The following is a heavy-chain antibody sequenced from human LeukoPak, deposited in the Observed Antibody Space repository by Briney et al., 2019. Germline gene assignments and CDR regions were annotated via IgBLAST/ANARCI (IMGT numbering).Heavy chain of an antibody. CDR3: ARLDYYDSSGYWGLLFDI. Sequence: PSETLSLTSTVSGGSISSYYWSWIRQPPGKGLEWIGYIYYSGSTNYNPSLKSRVTISVDTSKNQFSLKLSSVTAADTAVYYCARLDYYDSSGYWGLLFDIWGQGTMVTASS. V-gene: IGHV4-59*08. CDR1: GGSISSYY. J-gene: IGHJ3*02. D-gene: IGHD3-22*01. CDR2: IYYSGST.